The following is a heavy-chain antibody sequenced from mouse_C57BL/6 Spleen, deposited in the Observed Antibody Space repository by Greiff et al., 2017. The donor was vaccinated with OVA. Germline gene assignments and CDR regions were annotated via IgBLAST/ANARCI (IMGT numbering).Heavy chain of an antibody. J-gene: IGHJ3*01. Sequence: EVQVVESGGGLVQPGGSMKLSCAASGFTFSDAWMDWVRQSPEKGLEWVAEIRNKANNHATYYAESVKGRFTISRDDSKSSVYLQMNSLRAEDTGIYYCTRRGNGYAWFAYWGQGTLVTVSA. CDR2: IRNKANNHAT. D-gene: IGHD2-2*01. V-gene: IGHV6-6*01. CDR3: TRRGNGYAWFAY. CDR1: GFTFSDAW.